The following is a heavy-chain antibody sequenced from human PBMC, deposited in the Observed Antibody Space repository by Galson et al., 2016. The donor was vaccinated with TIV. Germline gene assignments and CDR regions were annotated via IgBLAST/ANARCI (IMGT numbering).Heavy chain of an antibody. CDR3: ARDCNGDNCYSSPMYFDY. V-gene: IGHV1-24*01. Sequence: SVKVSCKVSGYRLSKLSMYWVRQAPGKGLEWMGGYDRENGERVHTQKFQGRVTMTEDSSTDTAYMDLRSLRSEDTAVYYCARDCNGDNCYSSPMYFDYWGQGALVTVSS. J-gene: IGHJ4*02. CDR1: GYRLSKLS. CDR2: YDRENGER. D-gene: IGHD2-15*01.